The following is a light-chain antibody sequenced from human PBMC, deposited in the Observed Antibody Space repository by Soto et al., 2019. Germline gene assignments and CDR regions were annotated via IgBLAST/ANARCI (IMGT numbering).Light chain of an antibody. CDR1: QVISTS. J-gene: IGKJ5*01. CDR2: AAS. V-gene: IGKV1-9*01. CDR3: QQLFDSTIT. Sequence: DIQLTQSPSFLSPSIGESVTITCRASQVISTSLAWYQVKPGKAPKLLIYAASTLESGVPSRFSATVAGTECSLTITSLQPEDVATYYCQQLFDSTITFGQGTRLEIK.